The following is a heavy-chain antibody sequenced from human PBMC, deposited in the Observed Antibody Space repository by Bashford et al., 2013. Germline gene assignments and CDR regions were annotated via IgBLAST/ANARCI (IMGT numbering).Heavy chain of an antibody. CDR1: GGGIRSVTYY. CDR2: VSYVGRT. Sequence: SETLSLTCTLSGGGIRSVTYYWGWIRQPPGKGLEWIASVSYVGRTNYNPSLRSRLTISADTSKSQFSLMLTSVTAADTAVYYCAREATFTVSGIMHWRFDPWGQGTLVTVSS. J-gene: IGHJ5*02. CDR3: AREATFTVSGIMHWRFDP. V-gene: IGHV4-39*02. D-gene: IGHD2-8*02.